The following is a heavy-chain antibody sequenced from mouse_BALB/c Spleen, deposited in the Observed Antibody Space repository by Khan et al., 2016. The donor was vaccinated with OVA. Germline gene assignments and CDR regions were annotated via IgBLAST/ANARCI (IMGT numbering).Heavy chain of an antibody. D-gene: IGHD2-14*01. CDR1: GYTFTSYV. CDR2: IYPYNDDT. Sequence: VQLQQSGPELVKPGASVRMSCKASGYTFTSYVMHWVKQKPGQGLEWIGYIYPYNDDTKYNEKFKGKATLTSDTSSRTAYLELSSLTSEDAAGYYCAKNYRYDVYFDYWGQGTTLTVSS. CDR3: AKNYRYDVYFDY. J-gene: IGHJ2*01. V-gene: IGHV1S136*01.